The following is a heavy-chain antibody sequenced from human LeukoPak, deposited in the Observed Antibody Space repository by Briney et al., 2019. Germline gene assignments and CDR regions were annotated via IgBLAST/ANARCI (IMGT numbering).Heavy chain of an antibody. V-gene: IGHV3-23*01. J-gene: IGHJ4*02. Sequence: GGSLRLSCAASGFTFSSYAMSWVRQAPGKGLEWVSAISGSGGNTYYADSVKGRFTISRDNSKNTLYLQMNSLRAEDTAVYYCAKDIYYYDSSGYSYYFDYWGQGTLVTVSS. CDR2: ISGSGGNT. CDR1: GFTFSSYA. D-gene: IGHD3-22*01. CDR3: AKDIYYYDSSGYSYYFDY.